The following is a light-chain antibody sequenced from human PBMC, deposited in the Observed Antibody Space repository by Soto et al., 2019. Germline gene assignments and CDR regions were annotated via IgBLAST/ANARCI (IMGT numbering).Light chain of an antibody. V-gene: IGKV3-11*01. CDR1: QSVRNL. J-gene: IGKJ4*01. Sequence: EIVLTQSPATLSLSPGERATLSCRASQSVRNLIAWYQEKPGQAPRLLIDETFNRATGIPARFSGSGSGTDFTLTISSRESEDFASYYCQHRSKWPLTFGGGTRVEIK. CDR3: QHRSKWPLT. CDR2: ETF.